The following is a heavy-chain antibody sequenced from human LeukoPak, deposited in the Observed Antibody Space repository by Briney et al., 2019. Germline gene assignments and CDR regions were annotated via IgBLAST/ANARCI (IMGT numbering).Heavy chain of an antibody. CDR3: ARGGLWFGSDV. CDR1: GGSISSGSYF. CDR2: LYTGGST. Sequence: ASQTLSLTCTVSGGSISSGSYFWTWIRQPAGKGLEWIGRLYTGGSTKYNPSLKSRVTISVDTSKNQFSLKLSSVTAADTAAYYCARGGLWFGSDVWGKGTTVTVSS. D-gene: IGHD5-18*01. J-gene: IGHJ6*04. V-gene: IGHV4-61*02.